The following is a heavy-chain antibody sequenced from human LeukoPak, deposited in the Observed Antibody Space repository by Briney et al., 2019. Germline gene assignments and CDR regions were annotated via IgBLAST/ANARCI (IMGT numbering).Heavy chain of an antibody. CDR1: GFTLSNAW. CDR3: TTIRALDY. CDR2: IKSKSDSWTT. V-gene: IGHV3-15*01. Sequence: TGGSLRLSCAASGFTLSNAWVIWVRQAPGKGLEWVGRIKSKSDSWTTDYAAPVKGRFTISRDDSKNTLYLQMNSLKTEDTAVYYCTTIRALDYWGQGTLVTVSS. J-gene: IGHJ4*02.